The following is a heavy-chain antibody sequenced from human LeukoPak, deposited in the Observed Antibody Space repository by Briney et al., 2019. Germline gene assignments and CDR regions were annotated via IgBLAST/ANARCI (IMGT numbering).Heavy chain of an antibody. Sequence: ASVKVSCKASGYTFTSYGISWVRQAPRQGLEWMGWISAYNGNTNYAQKLQGRVTMTTDTSTSTAYMELRSLRSDDTAVYYCARDYYGSGSYYHSDAFDIWGQGTMVTVSS. CDR1: GYTFTSYG. D-gene: IGHD3-10*01. CDR3: ARDYYGSGSYYHSDAFDI. V-gene: IGHV1-18*01. CDR2: ISAYNGNT. J-gene: IGHJ3*02.